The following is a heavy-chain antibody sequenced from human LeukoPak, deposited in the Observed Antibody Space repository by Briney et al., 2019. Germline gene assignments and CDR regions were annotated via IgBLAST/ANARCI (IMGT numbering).Heavy chain of an antibody. V-gene: IGHV3-7*03. CDR2: IKQDGSDK. CDR3: ARGGGHLDC. D-gene: IGHD4-23*01. Sequence: PGGSLRLSCAASGFTFSSYAMSWVRQVPGKGLEWVANIKQDGSDKYYLTSVRGRFTISRDNAKNSLFLQMNSLRVEDTAVHYCARGGGHLDCWGQGTLVTVSS. CDR1: GFTFSSYA. J-gene: IGHJ4*02.